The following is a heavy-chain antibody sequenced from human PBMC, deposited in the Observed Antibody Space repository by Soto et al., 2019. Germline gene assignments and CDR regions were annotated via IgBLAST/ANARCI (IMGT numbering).Heavy chain of an antibody. Sequence: PGGSLRLSCAASGFTFSSYAMSWVRQAPGKGLEWVSAISGSGGSTYYADSVKGRFTISRDNSKNTLYLQMNSLRAEDTAIYYCAKSLSPSPPLAQKGIDYWGRGPLVTVSS. CDR1: GFTFSSYA. J-gene: IGHJ4*02. V-gene: IGHV3-23*01. CDR3: AKSLSPSPPLAQKGIDY. CDR2: ISGSGGST.